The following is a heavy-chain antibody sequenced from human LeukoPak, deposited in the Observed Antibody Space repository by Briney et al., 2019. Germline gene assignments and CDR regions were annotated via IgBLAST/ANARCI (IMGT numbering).Heavy chain of an antibody. CDR1: GGSISGYY. Sequence: SETLSLTCTVSGGSISGYYWSWIRQPPAQGREWVGYIYSSWSTNYNPSLNSRVTTSVDTSINKFSLKLSSVTAAETGVYLCATEQRGSEFDYWGQGTLVTVSS. CDR3: ATEQRGSEFDY. CDR2: IYSSWST. V-gene: IGHV4-59*01. J-gene: IGHJ4*02. D-gene: IGHD1-26*01.